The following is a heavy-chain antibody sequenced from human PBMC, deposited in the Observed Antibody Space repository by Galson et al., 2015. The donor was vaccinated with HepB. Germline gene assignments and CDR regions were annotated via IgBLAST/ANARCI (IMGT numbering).Heavy chain of an antibody. D-gene: IGHD2-15*01. CDR2: IHPNSGGT. Sequence: SVKVSCKASGYTFTGYYMHWVRQAPGQGLEWMGWIHPNSGGTNYAQTFQGWVTMTRDTSISKAYMELSRRRSDYTAVYYCSRETPAISGWGYFMGDGDSFDYWGQGTLVTVSS. V-gene: IGHV1-2*04. CDR1: GYTFTGYY. CDR3: SRETPAISGWGYFMGDGDSFDY. J-gene: IGHJ4*02.